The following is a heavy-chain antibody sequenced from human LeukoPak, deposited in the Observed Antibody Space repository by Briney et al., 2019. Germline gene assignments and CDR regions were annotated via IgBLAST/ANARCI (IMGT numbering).Heavy chain of an antibody. CDR1: DYTFDSYG. D-gene: IGHD2-2*01. CDR2: ISADNGAT. J-gene: IGHJ4*02. V-gene: IGHV1-18*01. CDR3: VTPLPHYCSGTNCPLRY. Sequence: ASVKVSCKASDYTFDSYGITWVRHAPGQRLEWLGWISADNGATDFGQKVQGRVTLTTDTSTNTAYMELRSLRSDDTAVYYCVTPLPHYCSGTNCPLRYWGQGTLVTVSS.